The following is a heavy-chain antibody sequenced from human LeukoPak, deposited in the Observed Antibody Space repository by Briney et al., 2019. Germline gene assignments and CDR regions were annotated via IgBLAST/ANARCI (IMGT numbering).Heavy chain of an antibody. J-gene: IGHJ3*02. CDR3: ATNYDILTGYYTDDAFDI. D-gene: IGHD3-9*01. CDR1: GFTFSNYA. Sequence: PGGSLRLSCAASGFTFSNYAMSWVRQAPGKGLEWVSAISGSGGSTYYADSVKGRFTISRDNSKNTLYLQMNSLRAEDTAVYYCATNYDILTGYYTDDAFDIWGQGTMVTVSS. CDR2: ISGSGGST. V-gene: IGHV3-23*01.